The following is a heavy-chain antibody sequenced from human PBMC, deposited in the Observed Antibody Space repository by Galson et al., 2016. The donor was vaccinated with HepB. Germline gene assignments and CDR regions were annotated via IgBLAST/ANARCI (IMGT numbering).Heavy chain of an antibody. CDR1: GDSNEVHS. J-gene: IGHJ2*01. CDR3: ARGTLSCTENSRFYQYFDL. Sequence: SETLSLTCTVSGDSNEVHSRSWIRQPPGKGLEWIGYVHSSGSSFYNPSLRGRVTISVGTSKNHFSQKLDSVTAADTAVYYCARGTLSCTENSRFYQYFDLWGRGILVSVSS. V-gene: IGHV4-59*11. D-gene: IGHD2-8*02. CDR2: VHSSGSS.